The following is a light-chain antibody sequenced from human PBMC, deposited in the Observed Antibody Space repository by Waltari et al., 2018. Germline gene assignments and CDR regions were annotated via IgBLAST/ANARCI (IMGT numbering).Light chain of an antibody. J-gene: IGKJ4*01. Sequence: DIQMTQSPSTLSASVGDRVTINCRASQNINNLLAWYQQKPGKAPKFLIYKVSRLEGGVPSRFSGSGSWTEFSLTINSLQPDDFATYFCQQYKTYPLTFGGGTKVDIK. CDR3: QQYKTYPLT. CDR2: KVS. CDR1: QNINNL. V-gene: IGKV1-5*03.